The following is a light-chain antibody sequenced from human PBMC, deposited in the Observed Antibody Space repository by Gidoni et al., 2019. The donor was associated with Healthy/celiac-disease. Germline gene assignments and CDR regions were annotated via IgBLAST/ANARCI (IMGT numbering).Light chain of an antibody. CDR1: QSVSSY. CDR3: QQRSNWPPRYT. V-gene: IGKV3-11*01. CDR2: DAS. Sequence: EIVFTPSPATLSLSPGERATLSCRASQSVSSYLAWYQQKPGQAPRLLIYDASNRATGIPARFSGSGSGTDFTLTISSLEPEDFAVYYCQQRSNWPPRYTFGQGTKLEIK. J-gene: IGKJ2*01.